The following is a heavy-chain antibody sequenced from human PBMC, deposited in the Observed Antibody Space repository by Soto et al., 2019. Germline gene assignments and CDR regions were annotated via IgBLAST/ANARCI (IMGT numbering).Heavy chain of an antibody. CDR3: ARHFWRIYCSGGSCYHR. J-gene: IGHJ5*02. CDR1: GGSISSSSYY. CDR2: IYYSGST. D-gene: IGHD2-15*01. V-gene: IGHV4-39*01. Sequence: SETLSLTCTVSGGSISSSSYYWGWIRQPPGKGLEWIGSIYYSGSTYYNPSLKSRVTVSVDTSKNQFSLKLSSVTAADTAVYYCARHFWRIYCSGGSCYHRWGQGTLVTVSS.